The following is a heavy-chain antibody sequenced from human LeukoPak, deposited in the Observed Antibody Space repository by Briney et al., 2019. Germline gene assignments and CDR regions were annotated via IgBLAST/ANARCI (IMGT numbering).Heavy chain of an antibody. J-gene: IGHJ6*02. Sequence: PGGPLRLSCAASGFTVSSNYMSWVRQAPGKGLEWVSVIYSGGSTYYADSVKGRFTISRHNSKNTLYLQMNSLRAEDTAVYYCARGGYSGYAYPDYYGMDVWGQGTTVTVSS. V-gene: IGHV3-53*04. CDR2: IYSGGST. CDR1: GFTVSSNY. CDR3: ARGGYSGYAYPDYYGMDV. D-gene: IGHD5-12*01.